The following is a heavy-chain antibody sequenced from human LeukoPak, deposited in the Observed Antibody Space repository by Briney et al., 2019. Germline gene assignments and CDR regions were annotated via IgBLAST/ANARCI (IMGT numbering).Heavy chain of an antibody. D-gene: IGHD3-22*01. CDR1: GGTFSSYA. J-gene: IGHJ4*02. Sequence: ASVKVSCKASGGTFSSYAISWVRQAPEQGLEWMGGIIPIFGTANYAQKFQGRVTITADKSTSTAHMELSSLRSEDTAVYYCALSYYYDSSGYYYLPDWGQGTLVTVSS. V-gene: IGHV1-69*06. CDR3: ALSYYYDSSGYYYLPD. CDR2: IIPIFGTA.